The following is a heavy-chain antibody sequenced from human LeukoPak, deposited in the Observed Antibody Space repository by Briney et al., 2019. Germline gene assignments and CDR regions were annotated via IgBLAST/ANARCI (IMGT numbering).Heavy chain of an antibody. CDR1: GFTFSSYW. D-gene: IGHD2-21*02. V-gene: IGHV3-7*01. CDR2: IKQDGSEK. J-gene: IGHJ5*02. Sequence: GGSLRLSCAASGFTFSSYWMSWFRQAPGKGLEWVANIKQDGSEKYYVDSVKGRFTISRDNAKNSLYLQMNSLRAEDTAVYYCATSPQGAYCGGDCPYWFDPWGQGTLVTVSS. CDR3: ATSPQGAYCGGDCPYWFDP.